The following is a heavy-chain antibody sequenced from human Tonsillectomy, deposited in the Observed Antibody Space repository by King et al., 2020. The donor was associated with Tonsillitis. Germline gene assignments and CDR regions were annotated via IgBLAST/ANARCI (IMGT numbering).Heavy chain of an antibody. CDR1: GFTFSSYA. J-gene: IGHJ4*02. V-gene: IGHV3-23*04. CDR2: ISVSGGST. D-gene: IGHD2-2*02. Sequence: VQLVESGGGLVQPGGSLRLSCAASGFTFSSYAMSWVRQAPGKGLEWVSAISVSGGSTSYADSVKGWFTISRDNSKNTLYLQMNSLRAEDTAVYYCAKGEGYCSSTSCYTSYFDYWGQGTLVTVSS. CDR3: AKGEGYCSSTSCYTSYFDY.